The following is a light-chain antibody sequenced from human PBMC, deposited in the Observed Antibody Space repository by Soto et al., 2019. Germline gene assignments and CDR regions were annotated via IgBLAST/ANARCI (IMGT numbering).Light chain of an antibody. CDR1: ESISSW. CDR3: HQYGASHT. CDR2: KAS. J-gene: IGKJ4*01. V-gene: IGKV1-5*03. Sequence: DIQMTQSPSTLSASVGDRIIITCRASESISSWLAWYQQKPGKAPKLLIYKASTLESGVPSRFSASGSGTEFTITISSLQPDDSATYFCHQYGASHTFGGGTKVEIK.